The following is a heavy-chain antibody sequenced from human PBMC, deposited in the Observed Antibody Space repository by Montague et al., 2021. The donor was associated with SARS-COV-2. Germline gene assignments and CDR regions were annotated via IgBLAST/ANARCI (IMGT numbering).Heavy chain of an antibody. V-gene: IGHV3-30*04. CDR1: GFILNNYA. CDR2: VTFDGRSQ. CDR3: ARDGRDCGATNCPTYYYHYMDV. D-gene: IGHD2-21*01. Sequence: SLRLSCAASGFILNNYAMHWVRQAPGKGPQWLAAVTFDGRSQYYSSAVEGRFTISRHNSRNMLFLEMSSLRGEDTAVYYCARDGRDCGATNCPTYYYHYMDVWGQGNTVTVSS. J-gene: IGHJ6*03.